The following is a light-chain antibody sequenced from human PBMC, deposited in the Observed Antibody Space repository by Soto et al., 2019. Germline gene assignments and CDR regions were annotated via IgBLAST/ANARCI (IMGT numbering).Light chain of an antibody. Sequence: ELTQSPSAFASLGASVKLTCTLSSGHSDYAIAWHQQQPEKGPRYLMKVNSDGSHNKGDGIPDRFSGSSSGAERYLTISSLQSEDDADYYCQTWGTGVRGVFGGGTKLTVL. J-gene: IGLJ3*02. V-gene: IGLV4-69*01. CDR2: VNSDGSH. CDR1: SGHSDYA. CDR3: QTWGTGVRGV.